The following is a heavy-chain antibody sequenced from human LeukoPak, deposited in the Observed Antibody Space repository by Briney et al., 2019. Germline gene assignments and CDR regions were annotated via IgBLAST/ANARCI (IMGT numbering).Heavy chain of an antibody. Sequence: PGGSLRLSCAASGFTFSSHAMSWVRQAPGNGLEWDSAFIGSGGSTYYADSVKGRFTITRDNSKNTLYLQMNSLRAGDTAVYYCAKGDSSGEYYYYYYGMDVWGQGTTVTVSS. CDR3: AKGDSSGEYYYYYYGMDV. CDR2: FIGSGGST. V-gene: IGHV3-23*01. J-gene: IGHJ6*02. CDR1: GFTFSSHA. D-gene: IGHD3-22*01.